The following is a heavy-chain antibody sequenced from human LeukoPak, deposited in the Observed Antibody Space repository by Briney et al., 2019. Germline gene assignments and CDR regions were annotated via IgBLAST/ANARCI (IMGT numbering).Heavy chain of an antibody. CDR3: AKAGSYSPFDY. CDR1: GFTFSSYA. D-gene: IGHD1-26*01. V-gene: IGHV3-23*01. Sequence: GGSLRLSCAASGFTFSSYAMSWVRQAPGKGLEWVSTISGSGGSTYYADSVKGRFTISRDNSKNTLYLQMNSLRAGDTAIYYCAKAGSYSPFDYWGQGTLVTVSS. J-gene: IGHJ4*02. CDR2: ISGSGGST.